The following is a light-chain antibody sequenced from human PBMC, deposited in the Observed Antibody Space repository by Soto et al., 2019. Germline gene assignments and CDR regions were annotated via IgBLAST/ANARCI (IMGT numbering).Light chain of an antibody. V-gene: IGKV1-5*01. Sequence: DLKMNQSLSTLSASVGDRVTITCRASQNIRSRLAWFQQKPGEAPKLLIYDASSLESGVPQRFSGSGSGTEFTLTISSLQTDDFTTYYCQQYNSYSKTFGQGGNVDIK. J-gene: IGKJ1*01. CDR2: DAS. CDR1: QNIRSR. CDR3: QQYNSYSKT.